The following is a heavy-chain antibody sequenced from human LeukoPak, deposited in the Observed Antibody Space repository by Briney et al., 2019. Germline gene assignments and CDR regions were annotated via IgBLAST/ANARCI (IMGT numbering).Heavy chain of an antibody. D-gene: IGHD6-13*01. V-gene: IGHV5-10-1*01. CDR1: GYSFTSYW. CDR3: ARHQYRSWYECY. Sequence: EESLKISCKGSGYSFTSYWISWVRQMPGKGLEWMGRIDPSDSYTNYSPSFQGHVTISADKSISTAYLQWSSLKASDTAMYYRARHQYRSWYECYWGQGTLVTVSS. CDR2: IDPSDSYT. J-gene: IGHJ4*02.